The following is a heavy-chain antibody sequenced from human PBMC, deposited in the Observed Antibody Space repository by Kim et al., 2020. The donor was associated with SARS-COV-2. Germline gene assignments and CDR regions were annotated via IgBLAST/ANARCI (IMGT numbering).Heavy chain of an antibody. CDR3: TRDRFGLRGDFDS. D-gene: IGHD4-17*01. Sequence: SQTLSLTCAISGDSVSSDSAAWNWIRQTPSRGLEWLGRTYYRFKWYYEYAVSLKRRITTNTDTSKNQFSLQLNSVTPEDTAVYYCTRDRFGLRGDFDSWGQATLVTVSS. CDR2: TYYRFKWYY. V-gene: IGHV6-1*01. CDR1: GDSVSSDSAA. J-gene: IGHJ4*02.